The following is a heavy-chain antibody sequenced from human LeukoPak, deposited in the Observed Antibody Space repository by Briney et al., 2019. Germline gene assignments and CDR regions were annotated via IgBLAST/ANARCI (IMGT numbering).Heavy chain of an antibody. CDR3: ARGNQGSVGATSSRGPIRLYYYGMDV. V-gene: IGHV1-18*01. CDR1: GYTFTSYG. CDR2: ISAYNGNT. J-gene: IGHJ6*02. D-gene: IGHD1-26*01. Sequence: ASVKVSCKASGYTFTSYGVSWVRQAPGQGLEWVGWISAYNGNTNYAQKLQGRVTMTTDTSTSTAYMELRSLRSDDTAVYYCARGNQGSVGATSSRGPIRLYYYGMDVWGQGTTVTVSS.